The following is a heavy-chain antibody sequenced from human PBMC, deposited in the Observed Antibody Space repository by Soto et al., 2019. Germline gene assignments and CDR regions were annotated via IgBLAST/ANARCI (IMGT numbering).Heavy chain of an antibody. CDR3: ATPSTTMVRGVDYYYYYGMDV. D-gene: IGHD3-10*01. Sequence: SETLSLTCAVYGGSFSGYYWSWIRQPPGKGLEWIGEINHSGSTYYNPSLKSRVTISVDTSKNQFSLKLSSVTAADTAVYYCATPSTTMVRGVDYYYYYGMDVWGQGTTVTVSS. J-gene: IGHJ6*02. V-gene: IGHV4-34*01. CDR1: GGSFSGYY. CDR2: INHSGST.